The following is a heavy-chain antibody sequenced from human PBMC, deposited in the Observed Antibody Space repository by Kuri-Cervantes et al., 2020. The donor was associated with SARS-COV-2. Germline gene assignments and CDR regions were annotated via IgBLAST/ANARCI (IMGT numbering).Heavy chain of an antibody. J-gene: IGHJ6*02. CDR1: GFTFSDYY. Sequence: GESLKISCAASGFTFSDYYMSWIRQAPGKGLVWVSRINPDGSYTNNADSVKGRFTLSRDNAKNMLFLQMNSLRAEDTAVYYCARAENYSNHRYYYYYGMDVWGQGTTVTVSS. V-gene: IGHV3-74*01. CDR3: ARAENYSNHRYYYYYGMDV. CDR2: INPDGSYT. D-gene: IGHD4-11*01.